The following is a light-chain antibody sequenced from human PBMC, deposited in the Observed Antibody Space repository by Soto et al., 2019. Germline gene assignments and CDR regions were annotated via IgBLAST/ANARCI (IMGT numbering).Light chain of an antibody. CDR3: PHYDTSPIT. Sequence: EIVLTQSPGTLSLSPGERVTLSCRASQSVRGRFLAWYQQRPGQAPRLLVYDASIRDTGVPDRFSGSGYGTHFTLPISRLEPEDFAVYYCPHYDTSPITFGPGTKVDI. J-gene: IGKJ3*01. CDR2: DAS. V-gene: IGKV3-20*01. CDR1: QSVRGRF.